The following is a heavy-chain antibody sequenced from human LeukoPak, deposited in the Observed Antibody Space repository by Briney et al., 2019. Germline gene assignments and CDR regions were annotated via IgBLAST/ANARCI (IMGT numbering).Heavy chain of an antibody. V-gene: IGHV4-4*07. J-gene: IGHJ5*02. CDR1: GGSISSYC. Sequence: PSETLSLTCTVSGGSISSYCWSWIRQPAGKGLEWIGRIYTSGSTNYNPSLKSRVTMSVDTSKNQFSLKLSSVTAADTAVYYCARDGDNGDYGYWWFDPWGQGTLVTVSS. CDR3: ARDGDNGDYGYWWFDP. CDR2: IYTSGST. D-gene: IGHD4-17*01.